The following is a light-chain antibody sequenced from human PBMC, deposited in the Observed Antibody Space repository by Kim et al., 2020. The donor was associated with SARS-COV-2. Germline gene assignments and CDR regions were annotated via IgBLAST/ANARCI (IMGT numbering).Light chain of an antibody. CDR1: QSVSSW. CDR3: QHYDSHPYT. J-gene: IGKJ2*01. Sequence: DIQMTQSPSILSASVGDRVTITCRASQSVSSWLAWYQQKPGKAPKLLISKASALEGGVPSRFSGRGSGTEFTLTINTLQPDDFATYSCQHYDSHPYTFGQGTKLEIK. CDR2: KAS. V-gene: IGKV1-5*03.